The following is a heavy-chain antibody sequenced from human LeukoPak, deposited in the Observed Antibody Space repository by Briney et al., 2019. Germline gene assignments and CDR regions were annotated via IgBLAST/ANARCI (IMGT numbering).Heavy chain of an antibody. D-gene: IGHD6-13*01. J-gene: IGHJ5*02. Sequence: APVKVSCKVSGYTLTELSMHWVRQAPGKGLEWMGGFDPEDGETIYAQKFQGRVTMTEDTSTGTAYMELSSLRSEDTAVYYWFVGPTARHDSSSWYLNWFDPWGQGTLVTVSS. CDR2: FDPEDGET. CDR3: FVGPTARHDSSSWYLNWFDP. CDR1: GYTLTELS. V-gene: IGHV1-24*01.